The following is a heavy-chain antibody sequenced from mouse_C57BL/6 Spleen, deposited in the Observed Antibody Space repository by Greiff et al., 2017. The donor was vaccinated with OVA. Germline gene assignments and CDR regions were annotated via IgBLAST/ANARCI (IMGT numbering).Heavy chain of an antibody. D-gene: IGHD1-1*01. Sequence: QVQLQQPGAELVKPGASVKLSCKASGYTFTSYWMHWVKQRPGQGLEWIGMIHPNSGSTNYNEKFKSKATLTVDKSSSTAYMQLSSLTSEDSAVYYCARDSGHGSSLYWYFDVGGTGTTVTVSS. CDR3: ARDSGHGSSLYWYFDV. J-gene: IGHJ1*03. CDR2: IHPNSGST. V-gene: IGHV1-64*01. CDR1: GYTFTSYW.